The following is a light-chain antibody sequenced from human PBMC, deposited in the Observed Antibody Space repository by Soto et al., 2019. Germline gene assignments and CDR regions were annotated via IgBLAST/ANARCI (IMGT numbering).Light chain of an antibody. CDR1: QSVSSSY. J-gene: IGKJ2*01. CDR3: QQYGSSPGYT. CDR2: GAS. V-gene: IGKV3-20*01. Sequence: EIVLTQSPGTLSLSPGERATLSCRASQSVSSSYLAWYQQKPGQAPRLLIYGASSRATGIPDRFSGSGSGTHFTLTISRLEPEDFAVYYCQQYGSSPGYTFGQETKLDIK.